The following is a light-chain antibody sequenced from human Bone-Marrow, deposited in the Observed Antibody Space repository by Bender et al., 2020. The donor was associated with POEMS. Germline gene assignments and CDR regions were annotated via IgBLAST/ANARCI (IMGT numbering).Light chain of an antibody. CDR3: QSAASSSSPWV. CDR2: KDV. Sequence: SSDLTQPPSVSVSPGQTARITCSGDELPRQFTYWFQQKPGQAPVLVMYKDVERPSGIPERFAGSSSGTTVTLTISGVQAEDEADYYCQSAASSSSPWVFGGGTKLTVL. V-gene: IGLV3-25*03. J-gene: IGLJ3*02. CDR1: ELPRQF.